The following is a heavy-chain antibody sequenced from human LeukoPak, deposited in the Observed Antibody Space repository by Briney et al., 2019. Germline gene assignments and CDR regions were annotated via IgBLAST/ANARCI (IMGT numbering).Heavy chain of an antibody. CDR1: GFTFSDYY. D-gene: IGHD6-13*01. CDR3: AREVAAAGFDY. J-gene: IGHJ4*02. CDR2: ISSSSSYT. Sequence: GGSLRLSCAASGFTFSDYYMSWIRQAPGKGLEWVSYISSSSSYTNYADSVKGRFTISRDNANNSLYLQMNSLRAEDTAVYYCAREVAAAGFDYWGQGTLVTVSS. V-gene: IGHV3-11*05.